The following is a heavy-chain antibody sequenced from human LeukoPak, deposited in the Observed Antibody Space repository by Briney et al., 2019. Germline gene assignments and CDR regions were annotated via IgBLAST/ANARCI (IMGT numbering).Heavy chain of an antibody. V-gene: IGHV1-24*01. CDR1: GYTLTELS. CDR3: ARDPYWSGYYSQFDY. CDR2: FDPEDGET. D-gene: IGHD3-3*01. J-gene: IGHJ4*02. Sequence: ASVKVSCKVSGYTLTELSMHWVRQAPGKGLEWMGGFDPEDGETIYAQKFQGRVTMTEDTSTDTAYMELSSLRSEDTAVYYCARDPYWSGYYSQFDYWGQGTLVTVSS.